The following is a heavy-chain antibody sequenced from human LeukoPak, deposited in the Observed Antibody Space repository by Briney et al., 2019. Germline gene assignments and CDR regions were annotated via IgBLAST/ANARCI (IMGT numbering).Heavy chain of an antibody. V-gene: IGHV4-59*01. CDR1: GGSISTYY. J-gene: IGHJ2*01. D-gene: IGHD3-3*01. CDR3: ARDEASRKAIFGDPYWFFDL. CDR2: ILYSGTT. Sequence: SETLSLTCTVSGGSISTYYWSWLRQPPGKGLEWIGHILYSGTTSYNPSLESRATMSVDTSKNQFSLRLTSLTAADTAVYFCARDEASRKAIFGDPYWFFDLWGRGTLVTVSS.